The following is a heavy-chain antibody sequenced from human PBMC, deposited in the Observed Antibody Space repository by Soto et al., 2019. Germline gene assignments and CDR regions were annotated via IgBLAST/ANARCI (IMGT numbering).Heavy chain of an antibody. J-gene: IGHJ6*03. CDR1: GYTFTSYA. CDR3: ARRGYYGSGYYYMDV. D-gene: IGHD3-10*01. V-gene: IGHV1-3*01. CDR2: INAGNGNT. Sequence: ASVKVSCKASGYTFTSYAMHWVRQAPGQRLEWMGWINAGNGNTKYSQKFQGRVTITRDTSASTAYMELSSLRSEDTAAYYCARRGYYGSGYYYMDVWGKGTTVTVSS.